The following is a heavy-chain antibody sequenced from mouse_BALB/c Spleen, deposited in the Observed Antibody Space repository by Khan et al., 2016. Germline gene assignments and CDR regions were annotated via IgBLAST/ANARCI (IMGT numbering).Heavy chain of an antibody. V-gene: IGHV1-7*01. Sequence: QVQLQQSGAELAKPGASVKMSCKASGYTFTSYWMHWVKQRPGQGLEWIGYINPSTGYTEYNQKFKDKATLTADKSSSTAYMQLSSLTSEDSAVYYCANYYGSSFDYWVQGTTLTVSS. CDR3: ANYYGSSFDY. D-gene: IGHD1-1*01. CDR2: INPSTGYT. J-gene: IGHJ2*01. CDR1: GYTFTSYW.